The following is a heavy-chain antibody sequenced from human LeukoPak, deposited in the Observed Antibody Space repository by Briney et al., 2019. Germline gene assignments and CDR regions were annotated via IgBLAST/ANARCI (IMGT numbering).Heavy chain of an antibody. CDR1: GFTFSSYG. CDR3: AKDGRDIVVVPAAMPYYYYYMDV. Sequence: GGSLRLSCAASGFTFSSYGMHWVRQAPGKGLEWVAVISYDGSNKYYADSVKGRFTISRDNSKNTLYLQMNSRRAEDTAVYYCAKDGRDIVVVPAAMPYYYYYMDVWGKGTTVTISS. CDR2: ISYDGSNK. D-gene: IGHD2-2*01. J-gene: IGHJ6*03. V-gene: IGHV3-30*18.